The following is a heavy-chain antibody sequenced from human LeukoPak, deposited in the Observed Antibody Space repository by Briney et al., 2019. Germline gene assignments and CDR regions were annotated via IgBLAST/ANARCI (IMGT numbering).Heavy chain of an antibody. D-gene: IGHD3-10*01. V-gene: IGHV3-23*01. CDR1: GFTFTSYA. CDR3: ATPLWFGELWGAFDY. CDR2: IGGSGDST. J-gene: IGHJ4*02. Sequence: GGSLRLSCAASGFTFTSYATNWVRQTPGKGLEWVSAIGGSGDSTYYAHSVKGRFTISRDNSKNTLYLQMNSLRAEDTAVYYCATPLWFGELWGAFDYWGQGTLVTVSS.